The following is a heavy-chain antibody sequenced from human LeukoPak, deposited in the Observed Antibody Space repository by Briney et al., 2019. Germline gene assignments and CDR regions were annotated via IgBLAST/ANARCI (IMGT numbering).Heavy chain of an antibody. CDR1: AYTFTGYY. CDR2: FNPNSGGT. D-gene: IGHD1-26*01. V-gene: IGHV1-2*02. Sequence: ASVKVSCKASAYTFTGYYMHWVRQAPGQGLEWMGWFNPNSGGTNYAQNFQGRVTMTRDTSISTAYIELSRLRSDDTAVYYCARDTTTKRATKSYFDFWGQGTLVTVSS. CDR3: ARDTTTKRATKSYFDF. J-gene: IGHJ4*02.